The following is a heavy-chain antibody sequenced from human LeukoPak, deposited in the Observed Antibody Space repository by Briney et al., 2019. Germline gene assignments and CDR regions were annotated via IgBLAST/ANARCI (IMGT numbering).Heavy chain of an antibody. CDR1: GFTSSSYA. V-gene: IGHV3-30-3*01. D-gene: IGHD1-1*01. Sequence: PGGSLRLSCAASGFTSSSYAMHWVRQAPGKGLEWVTVISYDGSNKYYADSVKGRFTISRDNSKNTLYLQMNSLRAEDTAVYYCARDPSRGAERIVYYYYYYGMDVWGQGTTVTVSS. CDR2: ISYDGSNK. CDR3: ARDPSRGAERIVYYYYYYGMDV. J-gene: IGHJ6*02.